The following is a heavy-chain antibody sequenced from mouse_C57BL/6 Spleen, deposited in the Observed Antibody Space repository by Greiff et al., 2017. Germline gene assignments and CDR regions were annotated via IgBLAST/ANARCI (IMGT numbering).Heavy chain of an antibody. J-gene: IGHJ2*01. CDR1: GYAFSSSW. CDR2: IYPGDGDT. Sequence: VQLVESGPELVKPGASVKISCKASGYAFSSSWMNWVKQRPGKGLEWIGRIYPGDGDTNYNGKFKGKATLTADKSSSTAYMQLSSLTSEDSAVYFCAREDYYGSSLYFDYWGQGTTLTVSS. D-gene: IGHD1-1*01. CDR3: AREDYYGSSLYFDY. V-gene: IGHV1-82*01.